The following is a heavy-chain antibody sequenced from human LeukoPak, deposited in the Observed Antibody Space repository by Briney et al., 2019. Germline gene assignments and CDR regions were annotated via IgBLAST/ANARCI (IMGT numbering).Heavy chain of an antibody. V-gene: IGHV3-23*01. J-gene: IGHJ4*02. CDR3: AKLYLDCSSTSCYAL. Sequence: GGSLRLSCAASGFTFSSYAMSWVRQAPGKGLEWVSAISGSGGSTYYADSVKGRFTISRDNSKNTLYLQMNSLRAEDTAVYYCAKLYLDCSSTSCYALWGQGTLVTVSS. CDR1: GFTFSSYA. D-gene: IGHD2-2*01. CDR2: ISGSGGST.